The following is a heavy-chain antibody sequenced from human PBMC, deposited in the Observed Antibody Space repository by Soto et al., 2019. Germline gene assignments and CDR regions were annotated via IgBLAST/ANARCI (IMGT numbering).Heavy chain of an antibody. J-gene: IGHJ4*02. V-gene: IGHV3-48*02. Sequence: GGSLRLSCAASGFTFSTYDMNWVRQAPGKGLEWISFISGTSPTTSYADSERGRFTISRDDARNSLYLQMNSLRDDDTAVYYCARDRDGDEDFDSWGQGTLVTVSS. CDR3: ARDRDGDEDFDS. CDR2: ISGTSPTT. CDR1: GFTFSTYD. D-gene: IGHD2-15*01.